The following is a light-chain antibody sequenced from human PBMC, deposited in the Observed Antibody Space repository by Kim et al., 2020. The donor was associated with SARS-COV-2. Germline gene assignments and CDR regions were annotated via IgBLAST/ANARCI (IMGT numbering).Light chain of an antibody. CDR3: QQYYSVPLT. V-gene: IGKV1-NL1*01. Sequence: ASSGDTVTVTCRANQGISNALAWYQQKPGKAPKLLLYAASRLQSGVPSTFSGSGSGTDYTLTIGVLQPEDFATYYCQQYYSVPLTFGGGTKVDIK. CDR1: QGISNA. J-gene: IGKJ4*01. CDR2: AAS.